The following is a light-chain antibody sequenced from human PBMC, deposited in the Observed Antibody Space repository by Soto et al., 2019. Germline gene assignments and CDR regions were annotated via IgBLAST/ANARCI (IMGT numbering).Light chain of an antibody. Sequence: IVITQSPATLSVSPGERATLSCRASQSVTSNLAWYQQKPGRAPRLLIYGASTRATGIPARFSGSGSGTEFTLTISNLQSEDFALYYCQHYFNLPYTFGQGTKVDIK. CDR1: QSVTSN. CDR2: GAS. J-gene: IGKJ2*01. CDR3: QHYFNLPYT. V-gene: IGKV3-15*01.